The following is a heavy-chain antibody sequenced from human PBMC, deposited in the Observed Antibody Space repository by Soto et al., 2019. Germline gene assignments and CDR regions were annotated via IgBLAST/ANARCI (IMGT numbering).Heavy chain of an antibody. V-gene: IGHV4-59*01. J-gene: IGHJ4*02. D-gene: IGHD4-17*01. CDR2: IYYSGST. CDR1: GDSISSYY. Sequence: PSETLSLTCTFSGDSISSYYWSWIRQPPGKGLEWIGYIYYSGSTNYNPSLKSRVTISVDTSKNQFSLKLSSVTAADTAVYYCARSNGDYGDYWGQGTLVTVSS. CDR3: ARSNGDYGDY.